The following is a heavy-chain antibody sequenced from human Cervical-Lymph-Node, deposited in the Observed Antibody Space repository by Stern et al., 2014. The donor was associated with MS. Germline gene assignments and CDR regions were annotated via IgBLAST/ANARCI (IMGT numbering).Heavy chain of an antibody. V-gene: IGHV1-3*01. CDR3: ASWDLVREMIAL. CDR1: GSTFTSYA. D-gene: IGHD3-10*01. Sequence: QVQLVQSGAEVKKPGASVKVSCKASGSTFTSYAIHWVRQAPGQRLEWMGWVNAGKGNINHSQKFQGRVTITRDTSASTAYMELSSLRSEDTAVYYCASWDLVREMIALWGQGTLVTVSS. CDR2: VNAGKGNI. J-gene: IGHJ4*02.